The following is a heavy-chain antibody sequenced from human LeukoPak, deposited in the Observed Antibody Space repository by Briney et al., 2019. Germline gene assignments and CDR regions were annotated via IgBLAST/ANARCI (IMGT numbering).Heavy chain of an antibody. J-gene: IGHJ4*02. D-gene: IGHD3-9*01. CDR2: ISYDGSNK. CDR3: ARGSGLRYFDWLLLGY. Sequence: GGSLRLSCAASGFTFSSYAMHWVRQAPGKGLEWVAVISYDGSNKYYADSVKGRFTISRDNSKNTLYLQMNSLRAEDTAVHYCARGSGLRYFDWLLLGYWGQGTLVTVSS. V-gene: IGHV3-30*04. CDR1: GFTFSSYA.